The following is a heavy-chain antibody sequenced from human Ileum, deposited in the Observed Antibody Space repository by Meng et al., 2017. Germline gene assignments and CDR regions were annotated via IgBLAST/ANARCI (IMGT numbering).Heavy chain of an antibody. J-gene: IGHJ4*02. V-gene: IGHV4-4*02. Sequence: QGQAQGSGPGLVALSGARSPTCPVCGRSGSSSDWWSWVRQPPGKGLEWIAEMNLGGSPDYNPSLKSRVTMSVDKSNDHLSLQLTSVTAADTAVYYCAHIFDSWGQGTLVTVSS. CDR3: AHIFDS. CDR2: MNLGGSP. CDR1: GRSGSSSDW.